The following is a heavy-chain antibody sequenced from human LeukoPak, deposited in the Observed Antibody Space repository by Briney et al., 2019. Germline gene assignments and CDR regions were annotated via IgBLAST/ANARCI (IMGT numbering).Heavy chain of an antibody. D-gene: IGHD3-16*02. V-gene: IGHV3-11*01. J-gene: IGHJ6*03. Sequence: PGGSLRLSCAASGFTFSDYYMSWIRQAPGKGLEWVSYISSSGSTIYYADSVKGRFTISRDNAKNSLYLQMNSLRAEDTAVYYCAREAVSSYYYYMDVWGKGATVTVSS. CDR1: GFTFSDYY. CDR2: ISSSGSTI. CDR3: AREAVSSYYYYMDV.